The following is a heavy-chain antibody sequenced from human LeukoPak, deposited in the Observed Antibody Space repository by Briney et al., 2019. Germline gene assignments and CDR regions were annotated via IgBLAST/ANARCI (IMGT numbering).Heavy chain of an antibody. CDR3: AREGSSGAFDI. V-gene: IGHV4-59*01. D-gene: IGHD6-13*01. CDR2: IYYSGST. J-gene: IGHJ3*02. Sequence: SETLSPTCTVSGGSISSYYWSWIRQPPGKGLEWIGYIYYSGSTNYNPSLKSRVTISVDTSKNQFSLKLSSVTAADTAVYYCAREGSSGAFDIWGQGTMVTVSS. CDR1: GGSISSYY.